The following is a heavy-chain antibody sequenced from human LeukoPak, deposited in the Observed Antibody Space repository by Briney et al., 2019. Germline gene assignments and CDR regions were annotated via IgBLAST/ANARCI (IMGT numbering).Heavy chain of an antibody. CDR1: ETPITDHS. CDR3: ARGSLNYDILTYYFDS. Sequence: SETLSLTCSVSETPITDHSGSWIRQSPGKGLEWIGYIYYSGSVNYNPSLKSRITISLDTSKNQFSLKLRSVTAADTAVYYCARGSLNYDILTYYFDSWGQGTLVTVSS. V-gene: IGHV4-59*11. J-gene: IGHJ4*02. D-gene: IGHD3-9*01. CDR2: IYYSGSV.